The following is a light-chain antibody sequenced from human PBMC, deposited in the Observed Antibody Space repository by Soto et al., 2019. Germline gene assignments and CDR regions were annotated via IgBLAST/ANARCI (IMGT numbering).Light chain of an antibody. CDR2: AAS. V-gene: IGKV1-27*01. J-gene: IGKJ1*01. Sequence: DVHMTQSASSVSASIGYRVSITCRASQGISNYLAWYQQKPGKVPKLLIYAASTLQSGVPSRFSGSGSGTDFTLTISSLQPEDVATYYCQNYNSAPPWTFGQGTKVDIK. CDR1: QGISNY. CDR3: QNYNSAPPWT.